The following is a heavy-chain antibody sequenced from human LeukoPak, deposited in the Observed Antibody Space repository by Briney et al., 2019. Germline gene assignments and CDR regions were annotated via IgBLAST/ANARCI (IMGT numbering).Heavy chain of an antibody. CDR3: ATYSSLNRREFQF. Sequence: QPGGSLRLSCESSGFTFSNYWMGWVRQAPGKGLQWVANIKTDGSEKYYVDSVKGRFTISRDNAKNSLYLQMNSLRAEDTAVYYCATYSSLNRREFQFWGQGTLLTVSS. D-gene: IGHD3-22*01. CDR2: IKTDGSEK. J-gene: IGHJ1*01. CDR1: GFTFSNYW. V-gene: IGHV3-7*01.